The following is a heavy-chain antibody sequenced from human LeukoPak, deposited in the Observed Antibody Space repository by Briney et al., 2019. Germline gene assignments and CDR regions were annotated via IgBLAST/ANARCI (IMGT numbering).Heavy chain of an antibody. Sequence: PSETLSLTCTVSGASISNNFWSWIRQPAGKGLEWIGRMYVSGSTNYNPSLKSRVTMSVDKSKNQFSLRLNSVTAADTAVYYCARVVQSTDSSGFYLPEYFQHWGQGTLVTVSS. CDR3: ARVVQSTDSSGFYLPEYFQH. CDR2: MYVSGST. D-gene: IGHD3-22*01. J-gene: IGHJ1*01. CDR1: GASISNNF. V-gene: IGHV4-4*07.